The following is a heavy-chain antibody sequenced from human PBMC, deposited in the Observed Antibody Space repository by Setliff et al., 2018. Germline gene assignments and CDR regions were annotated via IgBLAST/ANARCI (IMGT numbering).Heavy chain of an antibody. CDR3: ARSYNFWSGPALDV. V-gene: IGHV3-48*01. CDR1: GFTFSDYS. D-gene: IGHD3-3*01. Sequence: LRLSCAASGFTFSDYSMNWVRQAPGKGLEWVSDISSSSSTIYYADSVKGRFTISRDNDQNSLYLQMNSLRAEDTAVYYCARSYNFWSGPALDVWGQGTLVTVSS. CDR2: ISSSSSTI. J-gene: IGHJ4*02.